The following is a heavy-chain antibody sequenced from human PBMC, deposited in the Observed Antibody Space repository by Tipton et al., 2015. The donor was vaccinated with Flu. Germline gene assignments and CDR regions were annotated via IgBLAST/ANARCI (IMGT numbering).Heavy chain of an antibody. D-gene: IGHD2-2*01. Sequence: TLSLTCTVSGGSIGSGIYYWSWIRQPAGKGLEWIGRFDISGSTNYNPSLKSRVTISVDTSKKEVSLKLSSVTAADTAVYYCVSDGGVCSSLSCSFGPWGQGTLVTVSS. CDR3: VSDGGVCSSLSCSFGP. J-gene: IGHJ5*02. CDR2: FDISGST. V-gene: IGHV4-61*02. CDR1: GGSIGSGIYY.